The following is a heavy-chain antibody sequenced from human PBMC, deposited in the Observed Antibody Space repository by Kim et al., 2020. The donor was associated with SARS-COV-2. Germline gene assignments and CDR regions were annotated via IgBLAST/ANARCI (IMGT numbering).Heavy chain of an antibody. CDR2: INPNSGGT. D-gene: IGHD6-6*01. J-gene: IGHJ1*01. CDR3: ARAPGVAARPGRVYFQH. Sequence: ASVKVSCKASGYTFTGYYMHWVRQAPGQGLEWMGWINPNSGGTNYAQKFQGRVTMTRDTSISTAYMELSRLRSDDTAVYYCARAPGVAARPGRVYFQHWGQGTLVTVSS. V-gene: IGHV1-2*02. CDR1: GYTFTGYY.